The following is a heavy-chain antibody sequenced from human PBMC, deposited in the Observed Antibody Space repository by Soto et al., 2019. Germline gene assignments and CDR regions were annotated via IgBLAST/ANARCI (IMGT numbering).Heavy chain of an antibody. J-gene: IGHJ4*02. D-gene: IGHD3-3*01. V-gene: IGHV5-10-1*01. Sequence: GESLKISCKGSGYSFSSFWIHWVRQLPGRGLEWVGRIDPSDSYTSYSPSFQGHVTLSIDESVTTAYLQWNSLQASDTATYYCARQAYRSPPFFETFFDYWGQGSLVTVSS. CDR3: ARQAYRSPPFFETFFDY. CDR1: GYSFSSFW. CDR2: IDPSDSYT.